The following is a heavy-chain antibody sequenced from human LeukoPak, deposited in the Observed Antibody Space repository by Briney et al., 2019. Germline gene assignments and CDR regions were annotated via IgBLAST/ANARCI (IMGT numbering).Heavy chain of an antibody. CDR2: VSSSGSTI. J-gene: IGHJ4*02. D-gene: IGHD3-22*01. V-gene: IGHV3-11*01. Sequence: GGSLRLSCAASGFTFSDYYMSWIRQAPGKGLEWVSYVSSSGSTIYYADSAKGRFTISRDNAKNSLYLQMNSLRAEDTAVYYCARDPPYYYDSSGPLDYWGQGTLVTVSS. CDR1: GFTFSDYY. CDR3: ARDPPYYYDSSGPLDY.